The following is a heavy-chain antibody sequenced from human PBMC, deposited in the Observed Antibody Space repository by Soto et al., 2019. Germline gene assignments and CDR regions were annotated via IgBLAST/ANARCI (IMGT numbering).Heavy chain of an antibody. Sequence: SETLSLTCAVYGGSFSGYYWSWIRQPPGKGLEWIGEINHSGSTNYNPSLKSRVTISVDTSKNRFSLKLSSVTAADTAVYYCAREGYYYGSGSQTFDYWGQGTLVTVSS. D-gene: IGHD3-10*01. CDR1: GGSFSGYY. CDR2: INHSGST. J-gene: IGHJ4*02. V-gene: IGHV4-34*01. CDR3: AREGYYYGSGSQTFDY.